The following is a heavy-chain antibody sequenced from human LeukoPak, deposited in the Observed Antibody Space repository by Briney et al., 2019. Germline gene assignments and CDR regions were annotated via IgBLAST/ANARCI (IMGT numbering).Heavy chain of an antibody. CDR3: ARAQITFGGVIVSRPTYFDY. CDR2: IYYSGST. Sequence: SETLSLTCTVSGGSISSSSYYWGWIRQPPGKGLEWIGSIYYSGSTYYNPSLKSRVTISVDTSKNQFSLELSSVTAADTAVYYCARAQITFGGVIVSRPTYFDYWGQGTLVTVSS. CDR1: GGSISSSSYY. J-gene: IGHJ4*02. V-gene: IGHV4-39*01. D-gene: IGHD3-16*02.